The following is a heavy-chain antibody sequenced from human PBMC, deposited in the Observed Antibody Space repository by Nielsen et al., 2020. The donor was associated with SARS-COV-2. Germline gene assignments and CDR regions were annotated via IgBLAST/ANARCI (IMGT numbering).Heavy chain of an antibody. Sequence: SETLSLTCRVSGDTFSIYYWSWIRQPPGKGLEWIGYIYYTGSTYYTPSLKSRVTISVDTSKNQYSLKLSSVTAADTAVYYCAREDSSSCHDSWGQGTLVTVSS. J-gene: IGHJ4*02. CDR3: AREDSSSCHDS. D-gene: IGHD2-2*01. V-gene: IGHV4-59*04. CDR2: IYYTGST. CDR1: GDTFSIYY.